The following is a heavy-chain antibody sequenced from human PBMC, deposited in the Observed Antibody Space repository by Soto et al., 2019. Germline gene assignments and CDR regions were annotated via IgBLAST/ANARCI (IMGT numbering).Heavy chain of an antibody. V-gene: IGHV3-66*01. CDR1: GFTVSGNY. CDR2: IFSGDST. D-gene: IGHD5-18*01. J-gene: IGHJ4*02. CDR3: ARDMGGYSYGTLDY. Sequence: EVQLVESGGGLVQPGGSLRLSCAASGFTVSGNYMNWVRQAPGKGLEWVSVIFSGDSTYYTDSVKGRFTISRDNSKNTVYLQMTSLRAEDTAVYYCARDMGGYSYGTLDYWGQGTLVTVSS.